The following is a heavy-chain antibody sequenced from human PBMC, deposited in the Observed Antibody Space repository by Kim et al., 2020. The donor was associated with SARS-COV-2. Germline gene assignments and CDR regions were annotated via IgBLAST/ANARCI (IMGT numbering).Heavy chain of an antibody. V-gene: IGHV3-48*01. CDR1: GSTFSYFG. CDR2: ISSSGDMI. Sequence: GGSLRLSCAASGSTFSYFGMNWVRQAPGKGLEWVSYISSSGDMIYSADSVKGRFTISRDNARKTLFLHMNSLRAEDTAIYYCARRWESSAGMDVWGQGTTVT. J-gene: IGHJ6*02. CDR3: ARRWESSAGMDV. D-gene: IGHD1-26*01.